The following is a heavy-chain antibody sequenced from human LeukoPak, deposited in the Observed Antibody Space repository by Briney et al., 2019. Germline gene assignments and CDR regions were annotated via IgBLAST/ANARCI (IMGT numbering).Heavy chain of an antibody. CDR1: GYTFTSYG. CDR3: ARGRYPHTSSWYGDAFDI. D-gene: IGHD6-13*01. V-gene: IGHV1-18*01. J-gene: IGHJ3*02. Sequence: ASVKVSCKASGYTFTSYGISWVRQAPGQGLEWMGWISGYNDNTNYAQNLQGRVTKTTDTSTSTAYMELRSLRSDDTAVYYCARGRYPHTSSWYGDAFDIWGQGTMVTVSS. CDR2: ISGYNDNT.